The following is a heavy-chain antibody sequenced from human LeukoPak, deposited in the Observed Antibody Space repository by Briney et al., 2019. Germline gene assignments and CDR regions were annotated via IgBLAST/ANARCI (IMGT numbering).Heavy chain of an antibody. CDR2: INANSGTT. Sequence: GGSLRLSCAASGFAFSFYAMSWLRQPPGKGLEWVSTINANSGTTSYAASVRGRFTISRDNAKNTLHLQMNSLRVEDTAVYYCASSTVTTLDGTDVWGQGTTVTVSS. J-gene: IGHJ6*02. CDR1: GFAFSFYA. V-gene: IGHV3-23*01. D-gene: IGHD4-17*01. CDR3: ASSTVTTLDGTDV.